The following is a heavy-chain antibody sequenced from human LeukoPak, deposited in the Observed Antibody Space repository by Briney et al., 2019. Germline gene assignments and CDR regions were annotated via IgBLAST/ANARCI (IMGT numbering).Heavy chain of an antibody. Sequence: ASVKVSCKASGYTFTSYAMNWVRQAPGQGLEWMGWINTNTGNPTYAQGSTGRFVFSLDTSVSTAYLQISSLKAEDTAVYYCARPYSGSYYPRAFDIWGQGTMVTVSS. CDR1: GYTFTSYA. CDR3: ARPYSGSYYPRAFDI. V-gene: IGHV7-4-1*02. J-gene: IGHJ3*02. CDR2: INTNTGNP. D-gene: IGHD1-26*01.